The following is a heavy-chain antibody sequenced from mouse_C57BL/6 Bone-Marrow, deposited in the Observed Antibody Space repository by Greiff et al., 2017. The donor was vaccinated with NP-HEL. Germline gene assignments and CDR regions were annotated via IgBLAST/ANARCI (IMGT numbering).Heavy chain of an antibody. CDR2: IYPGGGYT. D-gene: IGHD1-1*01. Sequence: VQLQQSGAELVRPGTSVKMSCKASGYTFTNYWIGWAKQRPGHGLEWIGDIYPGGGYTNYNEKFKGKATLTADKSSSTAYMQFSSLTSEDSAIYYCARSLYYYASIWYFEVWGTVTTVTVSS. CDR3: ARSLYYYASIWYFEV. CDR1: GYTFTNYW. V-gene: IGHV1-63*01. J-gene: IGHJ1*03.